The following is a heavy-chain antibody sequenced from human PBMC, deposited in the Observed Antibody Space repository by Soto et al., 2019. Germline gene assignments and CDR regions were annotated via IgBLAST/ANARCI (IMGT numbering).Heavy chain of an antibody. D-gene: IGHD2-15*01. CDR2: IAYDGSNA. J-gene: IGHJ4*03. CDR1: GFTFRNHA. V-gene: IGHV3-30-3*01. CDR3: DGTDLDYFLGVVGAHPRVCGIDL. Sequence: GGSLRLSCAASGFTFRNHAMHWVRQAPGKGLECLAVIAYDGSNAFYRDSVKGRFTISRDNSKNTLYLHMNSLRSEDTGVYYCDGTDLDYFLGVVGAHPRVCGIDLWGQGTLVTASS.